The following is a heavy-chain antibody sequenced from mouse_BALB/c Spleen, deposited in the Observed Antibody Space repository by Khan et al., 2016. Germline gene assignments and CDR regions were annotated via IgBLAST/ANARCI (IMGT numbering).Heavy chain of an antibody. CDR2: IWGDGST. Sequence: QMQLEESGPGLVAPSQSLSITCTVSGFSLTGYGVNWVRQPPGKGLAWLGMIWGDGSTDYNSALQSRLSISKDNSKSQGWIKMNSVQTDETARDDCARVGGEYWGQGTSVTVSS. CDR1: GFSLTGYG. J-gene: IGHJ4*01. CDR3: ARVGGEY. D-gene: IGHD3-3*01. V-gene: IGHV2-6-7*01.